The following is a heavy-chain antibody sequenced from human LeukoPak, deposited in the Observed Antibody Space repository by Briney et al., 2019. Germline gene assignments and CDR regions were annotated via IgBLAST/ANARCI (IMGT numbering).Heavy chain of an antibody. CDR1: GYSFTSYW. D-gene: IGHD3-22*01. CDR3: ARRGYDSSGYRDAFDI. V-gene: IGHV5-51*01. CDR2: IYPGDSDT. J-gene: IGHJ3*02. Sequence: GESLKISCKGSGYSFTSYWIGWVRQMPGKGLEWMGIIYPGDSDTTYSASFQGQVTISADKSISTAYLQWSSLKASDTAMYYCARRGYDSSGYRDAFDIWGQGTMVTVSS.